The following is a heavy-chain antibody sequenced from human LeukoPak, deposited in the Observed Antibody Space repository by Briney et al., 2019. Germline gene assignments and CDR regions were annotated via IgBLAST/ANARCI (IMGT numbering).Heavy chain of an antibody. CDR3: AKDLGYCSGGSCWENWFDP. Sequence: GGSLRFSCAASGFTFSSYAMSWVRQAPGKGLEWVSAISGSGGSTYYADSVKGRFTISRDNSKNTLYLQMNSLRAEDTAVYYCAKDLGYCSGGSCWENWFDPWGQGTLVTVSS. CDR1: GFTFSSYA. D-gene: IGHD2-15*01. J-gene: IGHJ5*02. CDR2: ISGSGGST. V-gene: IGHV3-23*01.